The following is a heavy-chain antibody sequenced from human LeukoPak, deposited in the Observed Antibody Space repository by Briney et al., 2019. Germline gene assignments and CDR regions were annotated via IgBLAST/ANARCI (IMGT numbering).Heavy chain of an antibody. CDR2: ISEDDGYT. CDR1: GFTFNDYA. J-gene: IGHJ4*02. D-gene: IGHD6-6*01. V-gene: IGHV3-43*02. CDR3: AKSIASRLYYFDY. Sequence: GGSLRLSCAASGFTFNDYAMHWVRHAPGKGLEWVSSISEDDGYTYYADSVKGRFTISRDNSKNSLYLQMNSLRTEDTALYFCAKSIASRLYYFDYWGQGTLVTVSS.